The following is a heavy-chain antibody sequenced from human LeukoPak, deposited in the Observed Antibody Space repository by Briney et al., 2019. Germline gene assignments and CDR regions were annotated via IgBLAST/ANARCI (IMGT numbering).Heavy chain of an antibody. CDR1: GFTFSSYS. V-gene: IGHV3-21*01. J-gene: IGHJ4*02. Sequence: PGGSLRLSCAASGFTFSSYSMNWVRQAPGKGLEWVSSISSSSSYIYYADSAKGRFTISRDNAKNSLYLQMNSLRAEDTALYYCAREWGPFGVVIGYYFDSWGQGTLVTVSS. CDR3: AREWGPFGVVIGYYFDS. CDR2: ISSSSSYI. D-gene: IGHD3-3*01.